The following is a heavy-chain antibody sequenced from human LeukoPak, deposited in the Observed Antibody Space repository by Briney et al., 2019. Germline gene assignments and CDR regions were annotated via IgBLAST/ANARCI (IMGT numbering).Heavy chain of an antibody. CDR1: GGSISSGSYY. V-gene: IGHV4-61*02. D-gene: IGHD2-2*01. CDR3: ARDQLLWAFDS. J-gene: IGHJ4*02. CDR2: IYTSGST. Sequence: KPSQTLSLTCTVSGGSISSGSYYWNWIRQPAGKGLEWIGRIYTSGSTDYNPSLKSRVTISVDTSKNQFSLKLSSVTAADTAMYYCARDQLLWAFDSWGQGTLVTVSS.